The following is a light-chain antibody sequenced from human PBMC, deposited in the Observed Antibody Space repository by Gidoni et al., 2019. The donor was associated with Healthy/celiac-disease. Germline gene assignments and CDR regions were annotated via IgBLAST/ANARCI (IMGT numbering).Light chain of an antibody. V-gene: IGKV3-15*01. Sequence: EIVLTQSPATLSVSPGERATLSCRASQSVSSNLAWYQQKPGQAPRLLIYGASTRATGIPARFSGSGSGTEFNLTISSLQSEEFAVYYCQQYNNWPSWTFXXXTKVEIK. CDR2: GAS. CDR1: QSVSSN. J-gene: IGKJ1*01. CDR3: QQYNNWPSWT.